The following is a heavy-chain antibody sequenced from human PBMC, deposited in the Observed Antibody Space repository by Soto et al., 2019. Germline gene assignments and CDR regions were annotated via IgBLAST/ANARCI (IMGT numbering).Heavy chain of an antibody. CDR1: GGSFSGYY. CDR2: INHSGST. CDR3: ARDKTPKSLSLSDY. J-gene: IGHJ4*02. V-gene: IGHV4-34*01. Sequence: PSETLSLTCAVYGGSFSGYYWSWIRQPPGKGLEWIGEINHSGSTNYNPSLKSRVTISVDTSKNQFSLKLSSVTAADTAVYYCARDKTPKSLSLSDYWGQGTLVTVSS.